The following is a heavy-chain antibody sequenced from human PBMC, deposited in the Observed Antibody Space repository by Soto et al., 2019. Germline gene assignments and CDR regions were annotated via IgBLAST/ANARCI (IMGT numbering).Heavy chain of an antibody. CDR2: ISSSGSTI. J-gene: IGHJ4*02. CDR1: GFTFSDYY. V-gene: IGHV3-11*01. D-gene: IGHD3-22*01. Sequence: GGSLRLSCAASGFTFSDYYMSWIRQAPGKGLVWVSSISSSGSTIYYADSVKGRFTISRDNAKNSLYLQMNTLRAEDTAVYYCARTGYWQDDDLVFDYWGQGTLVTVSS. CDR3: ARTGYWQDDDLVFDY.